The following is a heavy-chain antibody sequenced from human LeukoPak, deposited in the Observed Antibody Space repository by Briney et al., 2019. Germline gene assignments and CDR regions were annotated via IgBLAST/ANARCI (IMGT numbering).Heavy chain of an antibody. CDR3: ARRVRGVIISFYYYNGMDV. D-gene: IGHD3-10*01. CDR2: IDHSGAT. J-gene: IGHJ6*02. V-gene: IGHV4-34*01. Sequence: SETLSLTCAVYGGSFSDYYWTWIRQSPGKGLEWIGEIDHSGATDYNPSLKSRVTISVDTSKNQFSLKVRSVTAADTAVYYCARRVRGVIISFYYYNGMDVWGQGTTVTVSS. CDR1: GGSFSDYY.